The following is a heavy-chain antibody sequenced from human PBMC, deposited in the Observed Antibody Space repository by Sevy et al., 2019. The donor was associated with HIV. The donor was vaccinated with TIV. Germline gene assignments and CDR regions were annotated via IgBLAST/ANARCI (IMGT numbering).Heavy chain of an antibody. J-gene: IGHJ5*02. CDR3: ARETGFELSDRCCLWFDP. CDR1: GGSISGYW. Sequence: SETLSLTCTVSGGSISGYWWSWIRQPAGKGLEWIGRIYSSGITSYNPSLQSRLTMSVDTSKNQFSLKLTSVTAADTAIYFCARETGFELSDRCCLWFDPRGQGTLVTVSS. CDR2: IYSSGIT. D-gene: IGHD2-8*01. V-gene: IGHV4-4*07.